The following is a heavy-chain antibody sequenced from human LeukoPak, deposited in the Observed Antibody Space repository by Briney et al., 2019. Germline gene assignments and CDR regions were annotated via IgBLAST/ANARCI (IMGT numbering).Heavy chain of an antibody. Sequence: SETLSLTCAVYGGSFSGYYWSWIRQPPGKGLEWIGYIYYSGSTNYNPSLESRVTISVDTSKNQLSLKLSSVTAADSAVYFCARDRDWDLQSLRYFDYWGQGTLVTVSS. J-gene: IGHJ4*02. CDR1: GGSFSGYY. CDR3: ARDRDWDLQSLRYFDY. V-gene: IGHV4-59*01. CDR2: IYYSGST. D-gene: IGHD1-26*01.